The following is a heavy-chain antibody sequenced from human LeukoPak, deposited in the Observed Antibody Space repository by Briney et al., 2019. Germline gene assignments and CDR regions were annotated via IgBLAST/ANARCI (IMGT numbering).Heavy chain of an antibody. CDR2: ISSSSSTI. J-gene: IGHJ4*02. CDR1: EFTFSSFA. V-gene: IGHV3-48*01. D-gene: IGHD3-22*01. CDR3: ARGSTYYDSSGQVPFDY. Sequence: PGGSLRLSCAASEFTFSSFAMSWVRQAPGKGLEWVSYISSSSSTIYYADSVKGRFTISRDNAKNSLYLQMNSLRAEDTAVYYCARGSTYYDSSGQVPFDYWGQGTLVTVSS.